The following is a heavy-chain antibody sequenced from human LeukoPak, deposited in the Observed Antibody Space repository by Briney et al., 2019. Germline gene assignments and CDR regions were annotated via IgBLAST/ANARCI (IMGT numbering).Heavy chain of an antibody. V-gene: IGHV4-34*01. J-gene: IGHJ5*02. Sequence: SETLSLTSAVYGGSFSGYYWSWIRQPPGKGLEWIGEINHSGSTNYSPSLKSRVTISVDTSKNQFSLKLSSVTAADTAVYYCARGRSYYCSSTSCYTRWFDPWGQGTLVTVSS. CDR2: INHSGST. CDR1: GGSFSGYY. D-gene: IGHD2-2*02. CDR3: ARGRSYYCSSTSCYTRWFDP.